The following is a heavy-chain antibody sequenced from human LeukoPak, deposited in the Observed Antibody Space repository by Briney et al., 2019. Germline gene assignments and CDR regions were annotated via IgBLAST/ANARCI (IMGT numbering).Heavy chain of an antibody. D-gene: IGHD2-15*01. J-gene: IGHJ6*02. V-gene: IGHV1-8*01. CDR3: ARDEVVAAPNYFGMVV. CDR2: MNPNSGNT. Sequence: ASVKVPCKASGYTFTSYDVNWVRQATGQGLEWMGWMNPNSGNTGLAQKFQGRVTLTRDTSLSTAYMELSNLRSDDTAVYYCARDEVVAAPNYFGMVVWGQGTTVSVSS. CDR1: GYTFTSYD.